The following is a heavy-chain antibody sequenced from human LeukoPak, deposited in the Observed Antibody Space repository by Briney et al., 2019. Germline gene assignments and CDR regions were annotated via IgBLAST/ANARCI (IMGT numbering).Heavy chain of an antibody. D-gene: IGHD1-26*01. Sequence: SETLSLTCTVSGGSINSYYWSWIRQPPGKGLEWIGYIYYSGSTNYNPSLKSRVTISVDTSKNQFSLKLSSVTAADTAVYYCARGGWEGFDYWGQGTLVTVPS. CDR3: ARGGWEGFDY. CDR2: IYYSGST. V-gene: IGHV4-59*01. J-gene: IGHJ4*02. CDR1: GGSINSYY.